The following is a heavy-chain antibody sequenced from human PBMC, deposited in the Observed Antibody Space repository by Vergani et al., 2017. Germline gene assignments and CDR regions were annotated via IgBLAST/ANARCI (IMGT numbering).Heavy chain of an antibody. Sequence: QVQLVQSGAEVKTPGASVKVSCKASGYTFTGYYIHWVRQAPGQGLEWMGRINPSSGGTNCAQKFQGRVTMTGDTSISTAYVDLDSLRSDDTAVYYCARGGYYGSGSYPDDYWGQGTLVTGSS. V-gene: IGHV1-2*06. CDR1: GYTFTGYY. D-gene: IGHD3-10*01. CDR3: ARGGYYGSGSYPDDY. CDR2: INPSSGGT. J-gene: IGHJ4*02.